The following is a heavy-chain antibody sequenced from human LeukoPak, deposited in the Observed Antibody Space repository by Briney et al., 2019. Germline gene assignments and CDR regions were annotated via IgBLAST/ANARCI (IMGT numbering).Heavy chain of an antibody. Sequence: ASVKVSCKASRYTLTRYVIRGVRQAPGHGREWMGWISAYNGNTKYAQKLQGRVTLTTDTSTSTTYMELRCPRSADTAVYYCARENLELRDLDYWGQGTLVTV. J-gene: IGHJ4*02. CDR1: RYTLTRYV. CDR3: ARENLELRDLDY. D-gene: IGHD1-7*01. V-gene: IGHV1-18*01. CDR2: ISAYNGNT.